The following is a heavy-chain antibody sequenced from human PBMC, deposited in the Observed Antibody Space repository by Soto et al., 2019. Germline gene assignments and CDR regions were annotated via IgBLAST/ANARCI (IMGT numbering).Heavy chain of an antibody. CDR3: ERREWGSGSGDY. J-gene: IGHJ4*02. CDR2: IYYEGSS. D-gene: IGHD6-25*01. Sequence: QVLLQESGPGLVKPSETLSLTCTVSSGSTGSHYWSWIRQSPGKGLEWIGYIYYEGSSNYNASLKSRVTISVDSSKNQVSLKLRSVTAADTAVYYCERREWGSGSGDYWGQGTLVTVSS. CDR1: SGSTGSHY. V-gene: IGHV4-59*08.